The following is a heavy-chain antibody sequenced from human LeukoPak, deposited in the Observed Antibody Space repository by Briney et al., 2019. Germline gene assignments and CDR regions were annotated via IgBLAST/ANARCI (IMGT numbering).Heavy chain of an antibody. D-gene: IGHD2-21*01. Sequence: GGSLRLSCAASGFTFNSYTMKWVRQAPGKGLEWVSSISSSSSYIYYADSVKGRFTISRDNAKKSLYLQMNSLRAEDTAIYYCARDERSIQFNYWGQGTLVTVSS. CDR3: ARDERSIQFNY. J-gene: IGHJ4*02. CDR2: ISSSSSYI. V-gene: IGHV3-21*04. CDR1: GFTFNSYT.